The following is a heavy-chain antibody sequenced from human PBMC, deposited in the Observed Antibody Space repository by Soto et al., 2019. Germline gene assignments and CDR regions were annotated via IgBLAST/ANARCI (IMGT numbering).Heavy chain of an antibody. D-gene: IGHD2-15*01. Sequence: EVQLLESGGGLVQPGGSLRLSCAASGFTFGSYAMSWVRQAPGRGLEWVSGVSSSGGNSFYADSVKGRFTISRDDSENMVYLQMNSLRAEDTAVYYCAKSYRFTEDYRGHGTRVTVSS. CDR2: VSSSGGNS. J-gene: IGHJ4*01. V-gene: IGHV3-23*01. CDR1: GFTFGSYA. CDR3: AKSYRFTEDY.